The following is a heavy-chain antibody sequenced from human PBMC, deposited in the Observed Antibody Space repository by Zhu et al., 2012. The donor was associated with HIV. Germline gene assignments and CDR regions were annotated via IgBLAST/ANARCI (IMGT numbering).Heavy chain of an antibody. V-gene: IGHV4-59*01. D-gene: IGHD2-15*01. CDR2: IYYSGST. CDR1: GGSISNYY. CDR3: ARVVVIAAPHFDY. J-gene: IGHJ4*02. Sequence: QVQLLESGPGLVKPSETLSLTCTVSGGSISNYYWSWIRQPPGKGLEWIGYIYYSGSTSYNPSLKSRVTMSLDTSKNQFSLKLRFVTAADTAVYYCARVVVIAAPHFDYWGQGNPGHRLL.